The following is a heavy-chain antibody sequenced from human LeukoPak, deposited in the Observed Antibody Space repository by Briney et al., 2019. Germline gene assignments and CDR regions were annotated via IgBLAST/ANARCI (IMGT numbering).Heavy chain of an antibody. Sequence: PSETLSLTCTVSGGSISSGSYYWSWIRQPAGKGLEWIGRIYTSGSTNYNPSLKSRVTISVDTSKNQFSLKLSSVTAADTAVYYCARGLVDWGQGTLVTVSS. CDR1: GGSISSGSYY. V-gene: IGHV4-61*02. J-gene: IGHJ4*02. D-gene: IGHD1-26*01. CDR3: ARGLVD. CDR2: IYTSGST.